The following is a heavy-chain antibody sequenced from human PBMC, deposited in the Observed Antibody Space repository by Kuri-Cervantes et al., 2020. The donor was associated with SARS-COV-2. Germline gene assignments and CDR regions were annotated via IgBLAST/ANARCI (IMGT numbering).Heavy chain of an antibody. CDR3: ATPYGGNDLYYYYGMDV. V-gene: IGHV1-24*01. J-gene: IGHJ6*02. CDR1: GYTFTSYD. D-gene: IGHD4-23*01. CDR2: FDPEDGET. Sequence: ASVKVSCKASGYTFTSYDINWVRQAPGEGLEWMGGFDPEDGETIYAQKFQGRVTMTEDTSTDTAYMELSSLRSEDTAVYYCATPYGGNDLYYYYGMDVWGQGTTVTVSS.